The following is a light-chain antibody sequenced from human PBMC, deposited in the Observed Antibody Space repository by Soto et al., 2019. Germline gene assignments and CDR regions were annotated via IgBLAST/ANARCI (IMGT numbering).Light chain of an antibody. CDR1: QSISSW. CDR2: DAS. CDR3: LQDYGASWT. V-gene: IGKV1-5*01. J-gene: IGKJ1*01. Sequence: DIQMTQPPSTLSASVGHRATITCRASQSISSWLAWYQQKPGKPPKILIYDASTLPSGVPSRYRGSGSGTEFTLAISSLQPEDFAPYYCLQDYGASWTFGQGTKVDIK.